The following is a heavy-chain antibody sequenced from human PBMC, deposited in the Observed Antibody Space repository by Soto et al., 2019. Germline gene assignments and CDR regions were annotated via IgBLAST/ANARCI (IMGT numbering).Heavy chain of an antibody. J-gene: IGHJ4*02. CDR2: IIPIFGTA. V-gene: IGHV1-69*13. D-gene: IGHD3-9*01. CDR1: GGTFSSYA. CDR3: ASFDWPRGNPH. Sequence: EASVKVSCKASGGTFSSYAISWVRQAPGQGLEWMGGIIPIFGTANYAQKFQGRVTITADESTSTAYMELSSLRSEDTAVYYCASFDWPRGNPHWGQGTLVTVSS.